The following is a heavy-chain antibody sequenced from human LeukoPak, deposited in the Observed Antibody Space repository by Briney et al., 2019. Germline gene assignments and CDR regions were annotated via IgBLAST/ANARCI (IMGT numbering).Heavy chain of an antibody. D-gene: IGHD3-10*01. CDR2: IRSKAYGGTT. CDR1: GFTFGDYA. J-gene: IGHJ4*02. Sequence: PGGSLRLSCTASGFTFGDYAMSWVRQAPGKGREWVGFIRSKAYGGTTEYAASVKGRFTISRDDSKSIAYLQMNSLKTEDTAVYYCTRVVVRGVIFDYWGQGTLVTVSS. V-gene: IGHV3-49*04. CDR3: TRVVVRGVIFDY.